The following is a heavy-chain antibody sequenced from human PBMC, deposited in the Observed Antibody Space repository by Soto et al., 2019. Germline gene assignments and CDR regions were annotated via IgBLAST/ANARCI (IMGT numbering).Heavy chain of an antibody. CDR1: GGSFSGYY. J-gene: IGHJ4*02. V-gene: IGHV4-34*01. CDR2: INHSGST. CDR3: ARGLSEICSGGSCKGTFDY. D-gene: IGHD2-15*01. Sequence: PSETLSLTCAVYGGSFSGYYWSWIRQPPGKGLEWIGEINHSGSTNYNPSLKSRVTISVDTSKNQFSLKLSSVTAADTAVYYCARGLSEICSGGSCKGTFDYWGQGTLVTVSS.